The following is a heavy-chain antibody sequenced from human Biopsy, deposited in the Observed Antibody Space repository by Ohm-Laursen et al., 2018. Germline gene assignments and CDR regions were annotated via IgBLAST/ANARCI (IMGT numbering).Heavy chain of an antibody. CDR3: ASAGYNPDWNLDL. CDR2: IYFTGRT. V-gene: IGHV4-59*12. CDR1: GCPIDSYY. J-gene: IGHJ2*01. D-gene: IGHD5-24*01. Sequence: GTLSLTCTVSGCPIDSYYWSCIRQPPAKALAWIGYIYFTGRTSYNPSLKSRLTMSVNTSKKQFSLRLSSVTAADTAVYYCASAGYNPDWNLDLWGRGTRVTVSS.